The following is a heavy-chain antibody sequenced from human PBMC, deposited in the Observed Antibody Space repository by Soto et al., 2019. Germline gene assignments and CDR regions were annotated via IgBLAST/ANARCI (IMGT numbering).Heavy chain of an antibody. J-gene: IGHJ4*02. CDR1: GFTFSSYA. CDR2: ISYDGSNK. D-gene: IGHD2-2*01. Sequence: VQLAESGGGLVQPGGSLRLSCAASGFTFSSYAMHWVRQAPGKGLEWVAVISYDGSNKYYADSVKGRFTISRDNSKNTLYLQMNSLRAEDTAVYYCASACSSTSCYENFDYWGQGTLVTVSS. V-gene: IGHV3-30-3*01. CDR3: ASACSSTSCYENFDY.